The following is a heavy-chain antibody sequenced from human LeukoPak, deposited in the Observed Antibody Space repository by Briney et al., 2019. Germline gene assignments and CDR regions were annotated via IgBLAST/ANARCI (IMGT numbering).Heavy chain of an antibody. Sequence: GGSLRLSCAASGFTFSNYAMNWVRQAPGKGLEWVSHISSPSSSLYYADSVKGRFTISRDNAKNSLFLQMNNLRAEDTAVYYCARGGAARPDYWGQGTLVTVSS. J-gene: IGHJ4*02. CDR2: ISSPSSSL. CDR3: ARGGAARPDY. V-gene: IGHV3-48*01. D-gene: IGHD6-6*01. CDR1: GFTFSNYA.